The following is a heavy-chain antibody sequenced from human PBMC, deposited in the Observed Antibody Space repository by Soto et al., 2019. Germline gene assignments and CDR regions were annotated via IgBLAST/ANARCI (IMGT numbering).Heavy chain of an antibody. D-gene: IGHD2-2*01. CDR3: ARTRSRMPFDY. V-gene: IGHV4-31*03. CDR2: IYYSGST. CDR1: GGSISSGGYY. Sequence: SETLSLTCTVSGGSISSGGYYWSWIRQHPGKGLEWIGYIYYSGSTYYNPSLKSRVTISVDTSKNQFSLKLSSVTAADTAVYYCARTRSRMPFDYWGQGTLVTVSS. J-gene: IGHJ4*02.